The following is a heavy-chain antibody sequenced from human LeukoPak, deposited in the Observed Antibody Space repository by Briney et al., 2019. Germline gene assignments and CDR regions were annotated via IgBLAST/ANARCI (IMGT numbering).Heavy chain of an antibody. CDR1: GYTFTSYG. CDR2: IYPRDGST. CDR3: ARDQEGFDY. J-gene: IGHJ4*02. V-gene: IGHV1-46*01. Sequence: ASVKVSCRASGYTFTSYGISWVRQAPGQGLEWMGMIYPRDGSTSYAQKFQGRVTVTRDTSTSTVHMELSGLRSEDTAVYYCARDQEGFDYWGQGTQVTVSS.